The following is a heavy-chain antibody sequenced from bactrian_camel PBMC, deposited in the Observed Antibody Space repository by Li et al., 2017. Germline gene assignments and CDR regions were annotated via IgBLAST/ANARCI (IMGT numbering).Heavy chain of an antibody. D-gene: IGHD6*01. CDR1: GYTYYSNYC. CDR2: LDSDGST. Sequence: VQLVESGGGLVQPGGSLRLSCAASGYTYYSNYCMGWFRQAPGKEREVVAGLDSDGSTTYADSVKGRFTVSQDNAKKTVYLQMNGLLPEDTAVYYCATEGARWMVAGCRLGFPGTQVTVS. V-gene: IGHV3S53*01. J-gene: IGHJ4*01.